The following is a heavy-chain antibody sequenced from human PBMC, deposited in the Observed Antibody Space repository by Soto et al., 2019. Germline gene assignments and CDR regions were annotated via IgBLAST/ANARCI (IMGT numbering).Heavy chain of an antibody. CDR3: AREAYCSGASGYLRKPGVPKLNCFDL. CDR1: GGSVSSGSYY. CDR2: IYYSGST. D-gene: IGHD2-15*01. V-gene: IGHV4-61*01. J-gene: IGHJ5*02. Sequence: SETLSLTCTVSGGSVSSGSYYWSWIRQPPGKGLEWIGYIYYSGSTNYNPSLKSRVTISVDTSKNQFSLKLSSVTAADTAVYCCAREAYCSGASGYLRKPGVPKLNCFDLWGQGTLVTVSS.